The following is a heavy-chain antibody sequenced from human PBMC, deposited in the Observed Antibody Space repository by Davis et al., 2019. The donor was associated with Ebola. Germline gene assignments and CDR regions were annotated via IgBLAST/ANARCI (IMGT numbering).Heavy chain of an antibody. D-gene: IGHD5-24*01. CDR2: INHSGST. Sequence: SETLSLTCAVYGGSISGYYWSWIRQPPGKGLEWIGEINHSGSTNYNPSLKSRVTISVDTSKNQFSLKLSSVTAADTAVYYCARDGYKGVGYWGQGTLVTVSS. V-gene: IGHV4-34*01. CDR3: ARDGYKGVGY. CDR1: GGSISGYY. J-gene: IGHJ4*02.